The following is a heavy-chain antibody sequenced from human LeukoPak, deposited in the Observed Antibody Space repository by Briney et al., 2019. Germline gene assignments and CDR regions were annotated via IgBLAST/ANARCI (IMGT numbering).Heavy chain of an antibody. CDR1: GSRFTSYW. CDR3: ARHHGAVAALVDY. Sequence: GAPLKTSCQGSGSRFTSYWIGWVRQLPGKGLEWMGTIYPGDSDTRYSPSLQGQVTISTDKSISTAYLQWSSLKASDTAMYYCARHHGAVAALVDYWGQGTLVTVSS. J-gene: IGHJ4*02. V-gene: IGHV5-51*01. CDR2: IYPGDSDT. D-gene: IGHD6-19*01.